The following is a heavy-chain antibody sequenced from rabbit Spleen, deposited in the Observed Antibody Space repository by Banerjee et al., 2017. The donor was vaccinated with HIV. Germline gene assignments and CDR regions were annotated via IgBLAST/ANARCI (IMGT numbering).Heavy chain of an antibody. J-gene: IGHJ4*01. Sequence: QEQLVESGGGLVQPEGSLTLTCKASGFDFSSKTMCWVRQAPGKGPEWIACIYTNNGSTWYASWAKGRFTISKTSSTTVTLQMTSLTAADTATYFCARASYSYDYDFVIYPTYFALWGPGTLVTVS. CDR3: ARASYSYDYDFVIYPTYFAL. D-gene: IGHD6-1*01. CDR1: GFDFSSKT. V-gene: IGHV1S47*01. CDR2: IYTNNGST.